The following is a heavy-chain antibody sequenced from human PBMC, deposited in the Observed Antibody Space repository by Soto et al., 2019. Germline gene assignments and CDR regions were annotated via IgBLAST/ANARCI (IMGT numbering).Heavy chain of an antibody. J-gene: IGHJ4*02. CDR3: AKDNAVMVRGEKLKYYFDY. Sequence: GGSLRLSCAASGFTFSSYAMSWVRQAPGKGLEWVSAISGSGGSTYYADSVKGRFTISRDNSKNTLYLQMNSLRAEDTAVYYCAKDNAVMVRGEKLKYYFDYWGQGTLVTVSS. CDR1: GFTFSSYA. V-gene: IGHV3-23*01. D-gene: IGHD3-10*01. CDR2: ISGSGGST.